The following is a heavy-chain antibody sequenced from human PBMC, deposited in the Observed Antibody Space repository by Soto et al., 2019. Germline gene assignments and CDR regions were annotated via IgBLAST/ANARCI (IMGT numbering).Heavy chain of an antibody. D-gene: IGHD1-1*01. V-gene: IGHV1-69*13. Sequence: GASVKVSCKASGGTFSSYAISWVRQAPGQGLEWMGGIIPIFGTANYAQKFQGRVTITADESKNTLYLQMNSLRAEDTALYYCTKDKHWYGMDVWGQGTTVTVSS. CDR2: IIPIFGTA. CDR3: TKDKHWYGMDV. J-gene: IGHJ6*02. CDR1: GGTFSSYA.